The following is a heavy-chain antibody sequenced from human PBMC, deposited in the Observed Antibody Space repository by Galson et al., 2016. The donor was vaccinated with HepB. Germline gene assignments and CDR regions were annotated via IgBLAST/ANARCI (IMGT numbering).Heavy chain of an antibody. V-gene: IGHV4-59*01. CDR1: GGSIRSYY. D-gene: IGHD3-9*01. J-gene: IGHJ4*02. CDR2: MYYSGTT. Sequence: ETLSLTCTVSGGSIRSYYWTWIRQPPGKGLEWIGFMYYSGTTNYNPSLKSRVTISVDTSKNQFSLKLSSVAAADTAVYYCARGLSYSDFLTGYHYFDYWGQGTLVTVSS. CDR3: ARGLSYSDFLTGYHYFDY.